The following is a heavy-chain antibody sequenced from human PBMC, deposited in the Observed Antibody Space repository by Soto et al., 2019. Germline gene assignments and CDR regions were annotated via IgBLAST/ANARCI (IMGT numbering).Heavy chain of an antibody. V-gene: IGHV5-51*01. Sequence: GESLKISCKGSGYSFTSYWIGWVRQMPGKGLEWMGIIYPGDSDTRYSPSFQGQVTISAGKSISTAYLQWSSLKASDTAMYYCARLGPNYDFWSGYNGGVYFQHWGQGTLVTVSS. CDR2: IYPGDSDT. CDR1: GYSFTSYW. CDR3: ARLGPNYDFWSGYNGGVYFQH. D-gene: IGHD3-3*01. J-gene: IGHJ1*01.